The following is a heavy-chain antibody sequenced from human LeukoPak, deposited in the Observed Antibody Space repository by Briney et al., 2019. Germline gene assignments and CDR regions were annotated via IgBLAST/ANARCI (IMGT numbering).Heavy chain of an antibody. CDR3: AGGVGQTTGTTGGYYFDF. J-gene: IGHJ4*02. CDR2: ISAYNGNT. CDR1: GYTFTNYG. D-gene: IGHD1-1*01. Sequence: ASVKVSCKASGYTFTNYGITWVRQAPGQGLEWMGLISAYNGNTNYAQKFQGRVTMTTDTSTTTAYMELRSLRSDDTAVYYCAGGVGQTTGTTGGYYFDFWGQGTLVTVSS. V-gene: IGHV1-18*01.